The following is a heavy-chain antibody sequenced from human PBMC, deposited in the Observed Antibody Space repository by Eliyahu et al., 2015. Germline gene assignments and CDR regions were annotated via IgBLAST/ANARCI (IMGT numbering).Heavy chain of an antibody. CDR1: GGSXSSNXYY. CDR2: IYYSGST. D-gene: IGHD6-25*01. Sequence: QVQLQESGPGLVKPSETLSLTXTVSGGSXSSNXYYXGWXRQPPGKGLELIGSIYYSGSTYYNPSLKSRVTISVDTSKNQFSLKLSSVTAADTAVYYCASPEAGSDYWGQGTLVTVSS. CDR3: ASPEAGSDY. J-gene: IGHJ4*02. V-gene: IGHV4-39*01.